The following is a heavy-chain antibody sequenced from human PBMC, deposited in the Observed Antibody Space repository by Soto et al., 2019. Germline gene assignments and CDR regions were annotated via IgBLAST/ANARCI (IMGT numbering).Heavy chain of an antibody. CDR1: GYTFTSYG. J-gene: IGHJ6*02. CDR2: ISAYNGNT. CDR3: ARDRGACGRDV. V-gene: IGHV1-18*01. Sequence: QVQLVQSGAEVKKPGASVKVSCKASGYTFTSYGISWVRQAPGQGLEWMGWISAYNGNTNYAQKLQGRVTMTTDTPTSTDYMELRSLRSADTAVYYCARDRGACGRDVWGQGNTVTVSS.